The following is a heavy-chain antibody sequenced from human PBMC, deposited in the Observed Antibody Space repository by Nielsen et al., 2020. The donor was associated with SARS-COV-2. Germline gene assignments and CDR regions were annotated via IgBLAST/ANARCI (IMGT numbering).Heavy chain of an antibody. D-gene: IGHD3-3*01. J-gene: IGHJ6*03. CDR3: ARDGNYDFWSGSRNYYYYMDV. CDR2: INHSGGT. V-gene: IGHV4-34*01. Sequence: SETLSLTCAVYGGSFSGYYWSWIRQPPGKGLEWIGEINHSGGTNYNPSLKSRVTISVDTSKNQFSLKLSSVTAADTAVYYCARDGNYDFWSGSRNYYYYMDVWGKGTTVTVSS. CDR1: GGSFSGYY.